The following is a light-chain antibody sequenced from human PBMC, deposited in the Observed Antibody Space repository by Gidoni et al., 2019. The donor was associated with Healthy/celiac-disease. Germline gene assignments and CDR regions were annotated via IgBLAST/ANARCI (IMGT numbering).Light chain of an antibody. CDR2: DVS. Sequence: QSALTQPASVSRPPGQSITISCTRTSSDVGGYNYVSWYQQHPGKASKLMIYDVSNRPSGVSNRFSGSKSGNTASLTISGLQAEDEADYYCSSYTSSSTWVFGGGTKLTVL. J-gene: IGLJ3*02. CDR1: SSDVGGYNY. V-gene: IGLV2-14*03. CDR3: SSYTSSSTWV.